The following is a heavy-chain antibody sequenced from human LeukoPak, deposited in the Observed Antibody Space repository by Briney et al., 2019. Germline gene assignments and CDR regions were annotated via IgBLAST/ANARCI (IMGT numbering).Heavy chain of an antibody. CDR1: GGSIDSYY. Sequence: PSETLSLTCTVPGGSIDSYYWSWIRQPLGKGLGWIGYIYYTGSTEYHPSLKSRVTISLDTSKNQFSLKLTSVTAADTAVYYCARVYQSAEYYFDYWGQGNLVSVSS. D-gene: IGHD2-2*01. CDR2: IYYTGST. CDR3: ARVYQSAEYYFDY. V-gene: IGHV4-59*01. J-gene: IGHJ4*02.